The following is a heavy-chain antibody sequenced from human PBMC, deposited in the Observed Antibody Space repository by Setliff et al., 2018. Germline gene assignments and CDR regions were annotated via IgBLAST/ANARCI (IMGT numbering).Heavy chain of an antibody. J-gene: IGHJ4*02. CDR1: GFTFSSYA. D-gene: IGHD3-10*01. CDR3: AKSYGSGSYRPLSDY. CDR2: ISNSGGST. Sequence: GGSLRLSCAASGFTFSSYAMSWVRQAPGKGLEWVSSISNSGGSTFYADSVKGRFTISRDNSKNTLYVQMNSLRAEDTAVYYCAKSYGSGSYRPLSDYWGQGTLVTVSS. V-gene: IGHV3-23*01.